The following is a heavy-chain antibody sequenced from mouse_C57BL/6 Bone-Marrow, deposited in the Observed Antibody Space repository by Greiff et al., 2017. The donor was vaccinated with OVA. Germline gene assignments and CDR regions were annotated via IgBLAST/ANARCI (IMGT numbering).Heavy chain of an antibody. CDR1: GYAFTNYL. Sequence: QVQLQQSGAELVRPGTSVKVSCKASGYAFTNYLIEWVKQRPGQGLEWIGVINPGSGGTNYNEKFKGKATLTADKSSSTAYMQLSSLTSEDSAVYFCGYDYDVGAMDYWGQGTSVTVSS. V-gene: IGHV1-54*01. CDR3: GYDYDVGAMDY. D-gene: IGHD2-4*01. J-gene: IGHJ4*01. CDR2: INPGSGGT.